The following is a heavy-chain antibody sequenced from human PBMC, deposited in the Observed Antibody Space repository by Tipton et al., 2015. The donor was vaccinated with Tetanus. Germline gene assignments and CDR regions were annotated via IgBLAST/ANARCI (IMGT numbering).Heavy chain of an antibody. V-gene: IGHV1-18*04. D-gene: IGHD2-15*01. Sequence: QSGAEVKKPGASVKVSCKASGYTFTDYYLHWVRQAPGQGLEWMGWIRAHNGDTKYAQKFQGRVTLTTDTSTMTAYMDLSSLRSDDTAVYYCVRPDRYCSGGSCYLALDYWGQGTLITASS. CDR1: GYTFTDYY. CDR2: IRAHNGDT. CDR3: VRPDRYCSGGSCYLALDY. J-gene: IGHJ4*02.